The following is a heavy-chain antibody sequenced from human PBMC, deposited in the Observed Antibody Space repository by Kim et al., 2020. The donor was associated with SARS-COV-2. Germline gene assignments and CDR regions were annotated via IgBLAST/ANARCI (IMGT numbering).Heavy chain of an antibody. CDR3: ARGKLWVAGTFVGGDNWFEP. Sequence: SETLSLTCTVSGGSISSGSYYWSWIRQPAGKGLEWIGRIYTSGSTNYNPSLKSRVTISVDTSKNQFSLKLSSVNAADTAVYYCARGKLWVAGTFVGGDNWFEPGGQGTLVTVSS. D-gene: IGHD6-19*01. J-gene: IGHJ5*02. V-gene: IGHV4-61*02. CDR2: IYTSGST. CDR1: GGSISSGSYY.